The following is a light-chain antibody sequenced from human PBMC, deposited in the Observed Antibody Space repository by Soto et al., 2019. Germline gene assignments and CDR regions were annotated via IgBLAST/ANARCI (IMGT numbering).Light chain of an antibody. CDR3: SSYTGNNNLV. J-gene: IGLJ2*01. CDR1: SSDVGGYNY. V-gene: IGLV2-8*01. Sequence: QSALTQPPSASGSPGQSVTISCTGTSSDVGGYNYVSWYQQYPGKAPKLMIYGVTKRPSGVPDRFSGSKSGNTASLTVSGLQAEDEADYYCSSYTGNNNLVFGGGTKLTVL. CDR2: GVT.